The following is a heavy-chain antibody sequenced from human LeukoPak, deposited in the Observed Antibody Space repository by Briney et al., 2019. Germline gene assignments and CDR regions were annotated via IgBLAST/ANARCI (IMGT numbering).Heavy chain of an antibody. J-gene: IGHJ4*02. CDR1: GFTFDNYA. CDR2: ISWNSGYI. CDR3: AKVRGTYSSGYFFDY. Sequence: GGSLRLSCAASGFTFDNYAIHWVRQAPGKGLEWLSIISWNSGYIGYADSVKGRFTISRDNAKKSLDLQMNSLRAEDTAFYYCAKVRGTYSSGYFFDYWGQGTRVTVSS. V-gene: IGHV3-9*01. D-gene: IGHD6-19*01.